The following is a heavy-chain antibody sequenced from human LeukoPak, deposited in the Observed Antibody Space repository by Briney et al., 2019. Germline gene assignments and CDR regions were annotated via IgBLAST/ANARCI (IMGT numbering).Heavy chain of an antibody. V-gene: IGHV1-24*01. D-gene: IGHD1-26*01. CDR3: ATDQGVGATNYYYYGMDV. CDR1: GYTLTELS. Sequence: ASVKVSCKVSGYTLTELSMHWVRQAPGKGLEWMGGFDPEDGETIYAQKLQGRVTMTEDTSTDTAYMELSSLRSEDTAVYYCATDQGVGATNYYYYGMDVWGQGTTVTVSS. J-gene: IGHJ6*02. CDR2: FDPEDGET.